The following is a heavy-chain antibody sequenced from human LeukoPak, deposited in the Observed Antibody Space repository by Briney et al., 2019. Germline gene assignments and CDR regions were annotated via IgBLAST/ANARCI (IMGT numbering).Heavy chain of an antibody. CDR1: GYTFTGYF. J-gene: IGHJ4*02. Sequence: GASVKVSCKASGYTFTGYFMHWVRQAPGQGLEWMGWINPNSGGTNYAQKFQGRVTMTRDTSISTAYMELSKDTAVYYCAKDLGPWFGETLFDYWGQGTLVTVSS. V-gene: IGHV1-2*02. D-gene: IGHD3-10*01. CDR2: INPNSGGT. CDR3: AKDLGPWFGETLFDY.